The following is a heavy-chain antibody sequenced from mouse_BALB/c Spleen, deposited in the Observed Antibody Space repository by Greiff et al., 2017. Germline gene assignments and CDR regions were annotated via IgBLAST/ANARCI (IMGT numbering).Heavy chain of an antibody. V-gene: IGHV5-4*02. D-gene: IGHD2-4*01. CDR3: AREGGLRGAVDY. Sequence: EVQVVESGGGLVKPGGSLKLSCAASGFTFSDYYMYWVRQTPEKRLEWVANISDGGSYTYYPDSVKGRFTISRDNAKNNPYLQMSSLKSEDTAMYYCAREGGLRGAVDYWGQGTSVTVSS. CDR1: GFTFSDYY. CDR2: ISDGGSYT. J-gene: IGHJ4*01.